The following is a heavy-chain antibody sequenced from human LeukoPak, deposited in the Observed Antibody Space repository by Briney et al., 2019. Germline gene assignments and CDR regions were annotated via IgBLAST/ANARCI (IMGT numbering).Heavy chain of an antibody. CDR3: ARDYCGGDCYPGYMDV. J-gene: IGHJ6*03. D-gene: IGHD2-21*01. CDR1: GFTFDDYA. Sequence: PGRSLRLSCAASGFTFDDYAMHWVRHAPGKGLEWVSGISWNSGSIGYADSVKGRFTISRDNAKNSLYLQMNSLRAEDMALYYCARDYCGGDCYPGYMDVWGKGTTVTVSS. CDR2: ISWNSGSI. V-gene: IGHV3-9*03.